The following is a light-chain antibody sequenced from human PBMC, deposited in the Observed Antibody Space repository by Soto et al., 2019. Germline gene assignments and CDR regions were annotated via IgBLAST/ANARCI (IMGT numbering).Light chain of an antibody. CDR2: DVS. Sequence: QSALTQPRSVSGSPGQSVTISCTGTSSDVGGYNYVSWYQQHPGKAPKLMIYDVSKRPSGVPDRFSGSKSGNTASLTISGLQAEDEADYYCCSYAGSPFEVVFGGGTQLTVL. CDR3: CSYAGSPFEVV. J-gene: IGLJ2*01. CDR1: SSDVGGYNY. V-gene: IGLV2-11*01.